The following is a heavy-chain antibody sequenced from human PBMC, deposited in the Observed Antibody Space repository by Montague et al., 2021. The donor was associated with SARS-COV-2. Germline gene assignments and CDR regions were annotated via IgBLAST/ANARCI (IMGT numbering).Heavy chain of an antibody. CDR3: ARHSGDYTIFGVVIYYMDV. CDR2: IYYSGST. CDR1: GGSISSSSHY. Sequence: SETLSLTCTVSGGSISSSSHYWGWIRQPPGMGLEWIGSIYYSGSTYYNPSLKSRVTISVDTSKNQFSLKLSSVTAADTAVFYCARHSGDYTIFGVVIYYMDVWGKGTTVTVSS. D-gene: IGHD3-3*01. V-gene: IGHV4-39*01. J-gene: IGHJ6*03.